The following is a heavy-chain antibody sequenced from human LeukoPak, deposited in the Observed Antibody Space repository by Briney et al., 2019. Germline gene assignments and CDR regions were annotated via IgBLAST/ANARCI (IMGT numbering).Heavy chain of an antibody. J-gene: IGHJ4*02. CDR2: ISSSADST. Sequence: GGSLRLSCEASGFTFSSYAMSWVRQAPGKGLAWVSVISSSADSTYYADPVKGRFTISRDNSKNTLFLQMNSLRAEDTAVYYCAKPLEKYTYGGNFDYWGQGILVTVSS. D-gene: IGHD4-23*01. V-gene: IGHV3-23*01. CDR3: AKPLEKYTYGGNFDY. CDR1: GFTFSSYA.